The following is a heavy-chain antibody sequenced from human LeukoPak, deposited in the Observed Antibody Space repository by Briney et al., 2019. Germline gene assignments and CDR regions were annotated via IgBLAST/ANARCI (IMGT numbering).Heavy chain of an antibody. CDR2: IYHSGST. CDR1: GGSISSSSYY. Sequence: SETLSLTCTVSGGSISSSSYYWGWIRQPPGKGLEWIGYIYHSGSTYYNPSLKSRVTISVDRSKNQFSLKLSSVTAADTAVYYCARYLRDFTVTHYYFDYWGQGTLVTVSS. J-gene: IGHJ4*02. D-gene: IGHD4-11*01. CDR3: ARYLRDFTVTHYYFDY. V-gene: IGHV4-39*07.